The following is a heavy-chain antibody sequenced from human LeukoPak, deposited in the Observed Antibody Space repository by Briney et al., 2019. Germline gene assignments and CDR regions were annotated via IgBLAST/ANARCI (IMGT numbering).Heavy chain of an antibody. Sequence: PGGSLRLSCAASGFTFSSYWMSWVRQAPGKGLEWVSAISGSGGSTYYADSVKGRFTISRDNSKNTLYLQMNSLRAEDTAVYYCATPRMKAHYDFWSGYSFWGQGTLVTVSS. CDR2: ISGSGGST. CDR1: GFTFSSYW. J-gene: IGHJ4*02. CDR3: ATPRMKAHYDFWSGYSF. D-gene: IGHD3-3*01. V-gene: IGHV3-23*01.